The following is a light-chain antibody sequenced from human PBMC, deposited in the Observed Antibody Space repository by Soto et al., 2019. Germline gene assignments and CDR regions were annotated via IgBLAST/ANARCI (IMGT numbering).Light chain of an antibody. J-gene: IGKJ5*01. V-gene: IGKV1-9*01. Sequence: IQLTQSPSSLSASVGDRVTISCPASQDISTHLAWFAQKPGRAPQLLIYAASTLHSGVPSRFSGSGSGTDFTLTISSLQPEDFATYYCQHLNTYPINFGPGTRLEIK. CDR2: AAS. CDR3: QHLNTYPIN. CDR1: QDISTH.